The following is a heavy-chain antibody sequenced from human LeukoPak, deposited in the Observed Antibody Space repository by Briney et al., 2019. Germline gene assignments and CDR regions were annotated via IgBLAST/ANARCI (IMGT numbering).Heavy chain of an antibody. CDR3: ARGGYYYDSSGYWGAFDI. J-gene: IGHJ3*02. CDR1: GGSISSYY. CDR2: IYYSGST. D-gene: IGHD3-22*01. Sequence: SETLSLTCTVSGGSISSYYWSWIRQPPGKGLEWIGYIYYSGSTNYNPSLKSRVTISVDTSKNQFSLKLSSVTAADAAVYYCARGGYYYDSSGYWGAFDIWGQGTMVTVSS. V-gene: IGHV4-59*01.